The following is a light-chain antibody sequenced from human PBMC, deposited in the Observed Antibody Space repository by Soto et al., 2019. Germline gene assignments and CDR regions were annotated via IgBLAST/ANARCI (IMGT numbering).Light chain of an antibody. J-gene: IGKJ2*01. CDR2: RAT. Sequence: EIVLTQSPGTLSLSPGERATLSCRASQSITTSYVGWYQQKPEQAPRLLIYRATTRATGIPDRFSGSGSGTDFTLTISSLDPEDSAVFYCQQYGSSPGTFGQGTKVEIK. CDR3: QQYGSSPGT. CDR1: QSITTSY. V-gene: IGKV3-20*01.